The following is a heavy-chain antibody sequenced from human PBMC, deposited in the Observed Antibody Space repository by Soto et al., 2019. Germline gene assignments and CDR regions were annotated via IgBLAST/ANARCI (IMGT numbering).Heavy chain of an antibody. CDR2: ISGSGGST. CDR3: AKGLAAASPLFDY. CDR1: GFTFSRYA. J-gene: IGHJ4*02. D-gene: IGHD6-13*01. Sequence: EVQLLESGGGLVQPGGPLRLSCAASGFTFSRYAMSWVRQAPGKGLEWVSAISGSGGSTYYADSVKGRFTISRDNSKNALYLQMSRRRAEDTAVYYCAKGLAAASPLFDYWGQGALVTVSS. V-gene: IGHV3-23*01.